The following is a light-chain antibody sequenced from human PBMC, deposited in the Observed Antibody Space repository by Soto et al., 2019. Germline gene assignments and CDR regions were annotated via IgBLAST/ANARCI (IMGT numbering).Light chain of an antibody. CDR2: GAS. J-gene: IGKJ1*01. Sequence: DIQMTQSPSSVSASVGDRVTISCRASHDVRSWLAWYQQKPGKAPNLLIYGASTLQSGVPSRFGGSGSGTDFTPTISSLQPEDFATYFCQQANGDPWSFGQGTKVEIK. CDR3: QQANGDPWS. CDR1: HDVRSW. V-gene: IGKV1-12*02.